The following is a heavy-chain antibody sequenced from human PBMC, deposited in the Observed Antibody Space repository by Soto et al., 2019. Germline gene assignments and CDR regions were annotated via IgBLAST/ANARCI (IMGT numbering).Heavy chain of an antibody. Sequence: SVKVSCKASGGTFSSYAISWVRQAPGQGLEWMGGIIPIFGTANYAQKFQGRVTITADESTSTAYMELSSLRSEDTAVYYCARGPYYYDSSGYPADYWGQGTLVTVSS. J-gene: IGHJ4*02. CDR3: ARGPYYYDSSGYPADY. CDR1: GGTFSSYA. V-gene: IGHV1-69*13. CDR2: IIPIFGTA. D-gene: IGHD3-22*01.